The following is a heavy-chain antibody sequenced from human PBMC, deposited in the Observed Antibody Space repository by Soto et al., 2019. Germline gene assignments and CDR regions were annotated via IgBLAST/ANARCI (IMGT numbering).Heavy chain of an antibody. J-gene: IGHJ4*02. V-gene: IGHV3-23*01. D-gene: IGHD2-15*01. CDR1: GFTFSTYA. CDR2: INSGGGGT. Sequence: GGSLRLSCAASGFTFSTYAMSWVRQAPGKGLEWVSSINSGGGGTFYSDSVKGRFTISRDNSKNTLYLQINSLRAEDTAVYYCAKRGTYYIDYWGQGALVTVSS. CDR3: AKRGTYYIDY.